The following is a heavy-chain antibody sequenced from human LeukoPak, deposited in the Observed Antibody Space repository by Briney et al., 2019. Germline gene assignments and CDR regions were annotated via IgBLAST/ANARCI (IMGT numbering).Heavy chain of an antibody. V-gene: IGHV3-30*02. Sequence: PGGSLRLSCGASGFVFDDYDMHWVRQAPGKGLEWVAFIRSDGYHTYYTDSVKGRFIITRDNFKNTLYLQMNSLRLEDMAVYYCAKPSGSGVDYWGQGTLVTVSS. CDR3: AKPSGSGVDY. J-gene: IGHJ4*02. CDR1: GFVFDDYD. CDR2: IRSDGYHT. D-gene: IGHD1-26*01.